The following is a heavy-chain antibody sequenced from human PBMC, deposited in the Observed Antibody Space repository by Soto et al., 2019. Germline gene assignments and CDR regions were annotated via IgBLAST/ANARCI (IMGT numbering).Heavy chain of an antibody. J-gene: IGHJ6*02. CDR2: IIPIFGTA. D-gene: IGHD3-3*01. Sequence: SVKVSCKASGGTFSSYAINWVRQAPGQGLEWMGGIIPIFGTANYAKMFQGRVTITADESTSTAYMELSSLRSEDTAVDYCARGVLRFLEWSSYYYYGMDVWG. V-gene: IGHV1-69*01. CDR1: GGTFSSYA. CDR3: ARGVLRFLEWSSYYYYGMDV.